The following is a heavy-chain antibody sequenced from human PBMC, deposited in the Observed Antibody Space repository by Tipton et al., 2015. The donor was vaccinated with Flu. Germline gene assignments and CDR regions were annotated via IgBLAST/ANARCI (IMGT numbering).Heavy chain of an antibody. Sequence: QLVQSGAELKKPGASVKVSCKTSGYSFNTYGISWVRQAPGQGLEWMGWISAYTDNRNYAQRFQGRVTMTTDTSTNTAFMELRSLTSDDTAVYYCARDMPQGVVIIPPAKRFDFWGQGTLVTVAS. D-gene: IGHD3-3*01. CDR3: ARDMPQGVVIIPPAKRFDF. CDR2: ISAYTDNR. V-gene: IGHV1-18*01. CDR1: GYSFNTYG. J-gene: IGHJ4*02.